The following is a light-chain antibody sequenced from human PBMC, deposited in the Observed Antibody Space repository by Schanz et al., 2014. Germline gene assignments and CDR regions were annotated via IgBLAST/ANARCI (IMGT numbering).Light chain of an antibody. Sequence: EIVLTQSPATLSLSPGERATLSCRTSESVNRYLGWYQQKPGQAPRLLIYDASNRATGIPARFSGSGSGTDFTLTIISLQSEDLAVYYCQQYASSAWTFGQGTKVEIK. CDR1: ESVNRY. V-gene: IGKV3-11*01. J-gene: IGKJ1*01. CDR3: QQYASSAWT. CDR2: DAS.